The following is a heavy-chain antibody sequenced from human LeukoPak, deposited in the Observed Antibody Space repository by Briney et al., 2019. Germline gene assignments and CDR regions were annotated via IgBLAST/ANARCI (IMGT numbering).Heavy chain of an antibody. CDR3: ARCYYDSHQYYFDY. CDR1: GGSISSGGYY. D-gene: IGHD3-22*01. CDR2: IYHSGST. J-gene: IGHJ4*02. V-gene: IGHV4-30-2*01. Sequence: SETLSLTCTVSGGSISSGGYYWSWIRQPPGEGLEWIGYIYHSGSTYYNPSLKSRVTISVDRSKNQFSLKLSSVTAADTAVYYCARCYYDSHQYYFDYWGQGTLVTVSS.